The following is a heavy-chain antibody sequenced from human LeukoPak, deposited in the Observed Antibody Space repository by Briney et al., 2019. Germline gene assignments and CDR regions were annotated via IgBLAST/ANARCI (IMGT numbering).Heavy chain of an antibody. V-gene: IGHV3-30*18. CDR2: ISYDGSNK. CDR3: AKRLEYSSGLDY. Sequence: GRSLRLSCAASGFTFSSYGMHWVRQAPGKGLEWVAVISYDGSNKYYADSVKGRFTISRDNSKNTLYLQMNSLRAEDTAVYYCAKRLEYSSGLDYWGQGTLVTVSS. J-gene: IGHJ4*02. CDR1: GFTFSSYG. D-gene: IGHD6-19*01.